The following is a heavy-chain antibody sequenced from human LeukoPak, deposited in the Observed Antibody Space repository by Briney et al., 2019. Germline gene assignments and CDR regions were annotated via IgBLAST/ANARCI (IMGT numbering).Heavy chain of an antibody. Sequence: GESLKISCKGSGYSFTSYWIGWVRQMPGKGLEWMGIIYPGDSDTRYSPSFQGQDTISADKSISTAYLQWSSLKASDTAMYYCARREVVTDDAFDIWGQGTMVTVSS. D-gene: IGHD4-23*01. CDR1: GYSFTSYW. V-gene: IGHV5-51*01. CDR3: ARREVVTDDAFDI. J-gene: IGHJ3*02. CDR2: IYPGDSDT.